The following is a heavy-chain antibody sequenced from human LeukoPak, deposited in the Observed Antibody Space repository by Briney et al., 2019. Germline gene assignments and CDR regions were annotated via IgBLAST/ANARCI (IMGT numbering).Heavy chain of an antibody. CDR3: ARSQLGRSHLPEQFDP. CDR1: GFIVSSNY. J-gene: IGHJ5*02. D-gene: IGHD1-1*01. Sequence: GGSLRLSCAASGFIVSSNYMNWVRQAPGKGLEWVSVIYTGGSTYYADPVKGRFTISRDNSKNTLYLQMNSLRAEDTAVYYCARSQLGRSHLPEQFDPWGQGTLVTVSP. CDR2: IYTGGST. V-gene: IGHV3-53*01.